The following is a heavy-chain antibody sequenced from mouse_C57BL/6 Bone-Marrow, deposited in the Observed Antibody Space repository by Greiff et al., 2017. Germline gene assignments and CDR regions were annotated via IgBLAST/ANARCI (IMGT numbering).Heavy chain of an antibody. J-gene: IGHJ2*01. Sequence: QVQLQQPGTELVKPGASVKLSCKASGYTFTSYWMHWVKQRPGQGLEWIGNINPSNGGTNYNEKFKSKATLTVDKSSSTAYMQLSSLTSEDSAVYDCARKGGSSYVRGYFDYWGQGTTLTVSS. CDR2: INPSNGGT. CDR1: GYTFTSYW. V-gene: IGHV1-53*01. D-gene: IGHD1-1*01. CDR3: ARKGGSSYVRGYFDY.